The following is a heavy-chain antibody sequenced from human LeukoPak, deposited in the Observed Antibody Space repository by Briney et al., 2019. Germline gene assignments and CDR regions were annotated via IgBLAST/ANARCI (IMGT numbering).Heavy chain of an antibody. J-gene: IGHJ4*02. V-gene: IGHV3-21*06. CDR1: GFSFSTYS. Sequence: PGGSLRLSCAGSGFSFSTYSMHWVRQAPGKGLEWVATIRSTSTYIYYGDSMKGRSTISRDNAKNSLFLQMSSLRVEDTAIYYCARDGIDDFNFVYFDLWGQGALVTVSS. CDR2: IRSTSTYI. CDR3: ARDGIDDFNFVYFDL. D-gene: IGHD5-24*01.